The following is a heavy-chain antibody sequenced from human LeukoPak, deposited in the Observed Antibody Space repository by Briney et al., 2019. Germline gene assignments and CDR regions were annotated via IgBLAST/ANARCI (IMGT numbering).Heavy chain of an antibody. J-gene: IGHJ4*02. CDR3: TRAQPLGYYDFWSGYYGGDY. V-gene: IGHV3-49*04. D-gene: IGHD3-3*01. CDR2: IRSKAYGGTT. Sequence: GGSLRLSCTASGFTFCDYAMSWVRQAPGKGLEWVGFIRSKAYGGTTEYAASVKGRFTISRDDSKSIAYLQMNSLKTEDTAVYYCTRAQPLGYYDFWSGYYGGDYWGQGTLVTVSS. CDR1: GFTFCDYA.